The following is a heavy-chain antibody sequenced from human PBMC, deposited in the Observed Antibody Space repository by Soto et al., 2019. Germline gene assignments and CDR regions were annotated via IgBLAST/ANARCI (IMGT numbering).Heavy chain of an antibody. CDR1: GFTFSRYW. CDR3: TRHGSGDYFLFDP. J-gene: IGHJ5*02. CDR2: ASPDGTST. V-gene: IGHV3-74*01. D-gene: IGHD3-10*01. Sequence: GSLSLSCAASGFTFSRYWMHWVRQAPGKGLEWVSRASPDGTSTSYADSVKGRFTISRDNAKNTLFMQMNSLRAEDTAVYYCTRHGSGDYFLFDPWGQGTLVTVSS.